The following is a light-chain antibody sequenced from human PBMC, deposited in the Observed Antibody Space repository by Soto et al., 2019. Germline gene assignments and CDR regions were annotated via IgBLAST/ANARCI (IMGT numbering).Light chain of an antibody. CDR3: QHYNDYSWT. CDR2: GTS. Sequence: DIHMTQSPSTLSASVGDRVTITCRASQSISIWLAWYQQKPGRAPNLLIYGTSSLESGVPSRFSVSGSGTEFPLTISSLQPDDFATYYCQHYNDYSWTFGQGTKVEIK. CDR1: QSISIW. J-gene: IGKJ1*01. V-gene: IGKV1-5*03.